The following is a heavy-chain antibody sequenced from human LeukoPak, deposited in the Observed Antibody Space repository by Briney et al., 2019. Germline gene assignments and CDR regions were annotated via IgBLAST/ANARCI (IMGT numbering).Heavy chain of an antibody. J-gene: IGHJ3*02. D-gene: IGHD6-19*01. CDR3: AKGPYSTGWYPTYKNVFDM. Sequence: GGSLRLSCVASEFTFNSYSMNWVRQAPGKGLEWVAYISSTSSTIYYADSVKGRFTISRDNAKNSLYLQMNSLRAEDTAVYYCAKGPYSTGWYPTYKNVFDMWGQGTMVTVSS. CDR2: ISSTSSTI. CDR1: EFTFNSYS. V-gene: IGHV3-48*04.